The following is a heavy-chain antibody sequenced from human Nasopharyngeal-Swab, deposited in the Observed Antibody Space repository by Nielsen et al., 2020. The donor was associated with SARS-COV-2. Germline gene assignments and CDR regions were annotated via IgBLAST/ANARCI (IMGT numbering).Heavy chain of an antibody. D-gene: IGHD5-18*01. CDR2: ISYDGSNK. V-gene: IGHV3-30*18. J-gene: IGHJ5*02. CDR1: GFTFSSYA. CDR3: AKGLRIQLWLSDWFDP. Sequence: GESLKISCAASGFTFSSYAMSWVRQAPGKGLEWVAVISYDGSNKYYADSVKGRFTISRDNSKNTLYLQMNSLRAEDTAVYYCAKGLRIQLWLSDWFDPWGQGTLVTVSS.